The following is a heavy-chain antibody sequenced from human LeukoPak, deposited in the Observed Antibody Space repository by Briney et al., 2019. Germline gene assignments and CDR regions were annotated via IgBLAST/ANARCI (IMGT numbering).Heavy chain of an antibody. CDR2: IYYSGST. CDR3: ASMVRGVVTHHFDF. J-gene: IGHJ4*02. V-gene: IGHV4-59*01. Sequence: SETLSLTCTVSGASISSYYWSWIRQPLGKGLEWIGYIYYSGSTNDNPSLKSRTTISLDTSKNQFSLKLSSMTAADTAVYYCASMVRGVVTHHFDFWGQGTLVTVSS. D-gene: IGHD3-10*01. CDR1: GASISSYY.